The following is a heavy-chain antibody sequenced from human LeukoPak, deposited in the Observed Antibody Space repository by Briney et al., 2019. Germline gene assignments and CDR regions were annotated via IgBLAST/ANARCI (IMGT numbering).Heavy chain of an antibody. J-gene: IGHJ4*02. CDR2: IFSSSSYI. CDR3: ARAGCSGGSCYSYYFDY. CDR1: GFTFTSHC. Sequence: PGGSLRLSCAASGFTFTSHCMDWVRPAPGEGVGWGSSIFSSSSYIYYADSVKGRFTISRDNAKNSLYLQMNSLRAEDTAVYYCARAGCSGGSCYSYYFDYWGQGTLVTVSS. D-gene: IGHD2-15*01. V-gene: IGHV3-21*01.